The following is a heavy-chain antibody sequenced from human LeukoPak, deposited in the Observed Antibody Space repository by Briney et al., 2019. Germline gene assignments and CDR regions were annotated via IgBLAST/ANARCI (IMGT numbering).Heavy chain of an antibody. V-gene: IGHV3-53*01. Sequence: GGSLRLSXAASGFTVSSNYMSWVRQAPGKGLEWVSVIYSGGSTYYADSVKGRFTISRDNSKNTLYLQMNSLRAEDTAVYYCARDLLSYDYVWGSYRHDAFDIWGQGTMVTVSS. D-gene: IGHD3-16*02. J-gene: IGHJ3*02. CDR2: IYSGGST. CDR3: ARDLLSYDYVWGSYRHDAFDI. CDR1: GFTVSSNY.